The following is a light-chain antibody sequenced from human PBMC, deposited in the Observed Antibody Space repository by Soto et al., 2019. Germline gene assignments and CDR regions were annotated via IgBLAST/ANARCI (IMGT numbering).Light chain of an antibody. CDR3: QQYDNSPYT. V-gene: IGKV3-20*01. CDR2: GAS. J-gene: IGKJ2*01. Sequence: EIVLTQSPGTLSLSPGERATLSCRASQSISSSFLAWYQQKPGKAPRLLIYGASTRATGLPDRFSGSGSGTDFTLTISRLQPEDFAVYYCQQYDNSPYTFGQGTKLEIK. CDR1: QSISSSF.